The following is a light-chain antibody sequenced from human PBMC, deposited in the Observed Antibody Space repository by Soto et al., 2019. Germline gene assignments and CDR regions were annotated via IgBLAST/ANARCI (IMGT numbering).Light chain of an antibody. J-gene: IGLJ2*01. Sequence: QSVLTQPASVSGSPGQSITISCTGTSSDVGSYNLVSWYQQHPGKAPKLMIYEVSKRPSGVSNRFSGSKSGNTASLTISGLQAEDEADYYCCSYVGSFVVFGGGTKLTVL. CDR1: SSDVGSYNL. V-gene: IGLV2-23*02. CDR2: EVS. CDR3: CSYVGSFVV.